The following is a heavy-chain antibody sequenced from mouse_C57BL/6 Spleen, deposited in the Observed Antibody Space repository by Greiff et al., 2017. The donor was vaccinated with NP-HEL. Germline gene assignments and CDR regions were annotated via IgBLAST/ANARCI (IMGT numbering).Heavy chain of an antibody. V-gene: IGHV1-50*01. J-gene: IGHJ4*01. CDR3: ARGGDYDKEGRVDY. CDR2: IDPSDSYT. Sequence: QVQLQQPGAELVKPGASVKLSCKASGYTFTSYWMQWVKQRPGQGLEWIGEIDPSDSYTNYNQKFKGKATLTVDTSSSTAYMQLSSLTSEDSAVYYCARGGDYDKEGRVDYWGQGTSVTVSS. D-gene: IGHD2-4*01. CDR1: GYTFTSYW.